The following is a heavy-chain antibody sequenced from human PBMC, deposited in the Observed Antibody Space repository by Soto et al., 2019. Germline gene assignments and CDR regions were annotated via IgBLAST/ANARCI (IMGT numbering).Heavy chain of an antibody. CDR1: GFTFSSYG. J-gene: IGHJ4*02. V-gene: IGHV3-33*01. D-gene: IGHD3-16*01. CDR3: ARDNIMAAIDY. Sequence: QVQLVESGGGVVQPGRSLRLSCAASGFTFSSYGMHWVRQAPGKGLEWVAVIWYDGSNKYYADSVKGRFTISRDNSKNTLYLQMNSLRAEDTAVYYCARDNIMAAIDYWGQGTLVTVSS. CDR2: IWYDGSNK.